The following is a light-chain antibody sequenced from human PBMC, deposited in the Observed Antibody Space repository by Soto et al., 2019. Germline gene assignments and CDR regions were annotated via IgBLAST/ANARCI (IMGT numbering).Light chain of an antibody. CDR1: QSISNR. J-gene: IGKJ1*01. Sequence: DIQMTQSPSTLSASVGDRVTITCRASQSISNRLAWYQQKPGKAPKVLIYDASSLESGVPSRFSGSGSATEFTLTISSLQPDDFATYYCQQSYITLYVAFGQGTKVDIK. CDR2: DAS. CDR3: QQSYITLYVA. V-gene: IGKV1-5*01.